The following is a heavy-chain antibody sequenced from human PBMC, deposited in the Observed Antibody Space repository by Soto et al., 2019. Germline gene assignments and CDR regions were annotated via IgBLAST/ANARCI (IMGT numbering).Heavy chain of an antibody. CDR3: SRGRDPHKGGRSWGQGTLVTVAGLSEGLLQGFWLHLYQLWYQLGATVFRSSNFNY. Sequence: SETLSLTCAVHTESFSTYYCSWTRQPPGKGLEWIGEIHPFGDTNYNPYLSNRVTISLGTSKNQFSLKLTSVTAADTAVYFCSRGRDPHKGGRSWGQGTLVTVAGLSEGLLQGFWLHLYQLWYQLGATVFRSSNFNYWGQGTLVTVSS. J-gene: IGHJ4*02. V-gene: IGHV4-34*01. D-gene: IGHD5-18*01. CDR1: TESFSTYY. CDR2: IHPFGDT.